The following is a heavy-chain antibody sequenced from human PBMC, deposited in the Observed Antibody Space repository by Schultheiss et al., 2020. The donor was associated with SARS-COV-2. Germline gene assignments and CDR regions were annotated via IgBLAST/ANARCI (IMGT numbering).Heavy chain of an antibody. CDR3: ARDRVGDFDY. V-gene: IGHV1-46*01. CDR1: GYTFTSYY. Sequence: ASVKVSCKASGYTFTSYYMHWVRQAPGQGLEWMGIINPSGGSTSYAQKFQGRVTITRDTSASTAYMELSSLRSEDTAVYYCARDRVGDFDYWGQGTLVTVSS. D-gene: IGHD3-10*01. CDR2: INPSGGST. J-gene: IGHJ4*02.